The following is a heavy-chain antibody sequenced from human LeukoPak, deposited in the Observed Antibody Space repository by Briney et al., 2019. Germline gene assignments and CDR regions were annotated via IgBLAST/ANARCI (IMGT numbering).Heavy chain of an antibody. V-gene: IGHV3-30*18. Sequence: GTSLRLSCAGSGFTFSSYGMHWVRQAPGMGLEWVAVISYDGSNKYYADSVMGRFTISRDNSKNTLDLQMNSLRADDTAVYFCAKDGPHYYGSGSYYNSYYGTDVWGQGTTVVVSS. D-gene: IGHD3-10*01. CDR3: AKDGPHYYGSGSYYNSYYGTDV. CDR2: ISYDGSNK. J-gene: IGHJ6*02. CDR1: GFTFSSYG.